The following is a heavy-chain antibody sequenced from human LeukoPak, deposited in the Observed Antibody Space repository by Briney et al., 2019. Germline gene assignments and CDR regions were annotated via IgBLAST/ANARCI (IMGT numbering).Heavy chain of an antibody. J-gene: IGHJ4*02. CDR3: ATDRIAAAGTGNFDY. D-gene: IGHD6-13*01. Sequence: SVKVSCKASGGTFSSYAISWVRQAPGHVLEWMGGIIPIFGTANYAQKFQGRVTITADESTSTAYMELSSLRSEDTAVYYCATDRIAAAGTGNFDYWGQGTLVTVSS. V-gene: IGHV1-69*01. CDR1: GGTFSSYA. CDR2: IIPIFGTA.